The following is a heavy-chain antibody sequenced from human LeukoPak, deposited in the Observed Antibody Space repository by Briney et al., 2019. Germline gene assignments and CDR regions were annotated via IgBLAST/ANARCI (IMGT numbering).Heavy chain of an antibody. D-gene: IGHD5-18*01. CDR1: GGSISSGNYY. V-gene: IGHV4-31*03. J-gene: IGHJ4*02. Sequence: SQTLSLTCTVSGGSISSGNYYWSWIRQHPGKGLEWIGYMYYRGSAYYNPSLKSRVTISVDTSKNQFSLKLSSVTAADTAVYYCARSYGYGTNFDYWGQGTLVTVSS. CDR3: ARSYGYGTNFDY. CDR2: MYYRGSA.